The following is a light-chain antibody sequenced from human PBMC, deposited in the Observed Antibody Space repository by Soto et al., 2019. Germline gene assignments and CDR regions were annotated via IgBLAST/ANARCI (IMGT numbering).Light chain of an antibody. CDR3: QQRTNWRIT. J-gene: IGKJ5*01. CDR2: DTS. V-gene: IGKV3-11*01. CDR1: QSVSSS. Sequence: EIVLTHSPATLSFSPVERATLSCRASQSVSSSLAWYQQKPGQSPRLLIYDTSNRATGIPARFSGSGSGTDFTLTISSLEPEDFAVYYCQQRTNWRITFGQGTRLEIK.